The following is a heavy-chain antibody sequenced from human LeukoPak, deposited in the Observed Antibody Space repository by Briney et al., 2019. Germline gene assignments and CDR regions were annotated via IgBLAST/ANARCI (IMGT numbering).Heavy chain of an antibody. Sequence: GGSLRLSCEASGFTFSSYAMHWVRQAPGKGLEWVAVISYDGSNKYYADSVKGRFTISRDNSKNTLYLQMNSLRAEDTAVYYCAGTVLNYYYGMDVWGQGTTVTVSS. J-gene: IGHJ6*02. CDR2: ISYDGSNK. V-gene: IGHV3-30-3*01. CDR1: GFTFSSYA. CDR3: AGTVLNYYYGMDV. D-gene: IGHD4-17*01.